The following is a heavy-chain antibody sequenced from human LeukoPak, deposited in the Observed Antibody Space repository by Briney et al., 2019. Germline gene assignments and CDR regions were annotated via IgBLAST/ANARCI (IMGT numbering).Heavy chain of an antibody. CDR1: GYSISSDYY. Sequence: SETLSLTCTVSGYSISSDYYWGWIRQPPGKGLEWIGNVYRTGSTYYNPSLTSRVTISIDTSKNQFSLKLSSVTAADTAVYYCARGDSGSYKYYFDYWGQGTLVTVSS. D-gene: IGHD1-26*01. V-gene: IGHV4-38-2*02. J-gene: IGHJ4*02. CDR2: VYRTGST. CDR3: ARGDSGSYKYYFDY.